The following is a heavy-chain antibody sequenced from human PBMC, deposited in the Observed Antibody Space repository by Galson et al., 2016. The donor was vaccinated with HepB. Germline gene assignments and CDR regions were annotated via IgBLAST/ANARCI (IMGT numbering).Heavy chain of an antibody. CDR3: AKDRGNLNYYKLYGLDV. CDR1: GFTFSNYG. D-gene: IGHD2/OR15-2a*01. J-gene: IGHJ6*02. CDR2: IRWNSGTL. Sequence: SLRLSCAASGFTFSNYGMSWVRQAPGKGLEWVSTIRWNSGTLDYAASVKGRFTISRDNAKNSLHLKMNSLRTEDTALYYFAKDRGNLNYYKLYGLDVWGQGTTVTVSS. V-gene: IGHV3-9*01.